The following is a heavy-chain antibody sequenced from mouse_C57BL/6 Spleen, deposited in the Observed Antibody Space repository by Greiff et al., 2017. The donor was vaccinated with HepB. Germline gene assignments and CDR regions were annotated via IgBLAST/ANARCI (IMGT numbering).Heavy chain of an antibody. D-gene: IGHD1-1*01. Sequence: DVQLLESGEGLVKPGGSLKLSCAASGFTFSSYAMSWVRQTPEKRLEWVAYISSGGDYIYYADTVKGRFTISRDNARNTLYLQMSSLKSEDTAMYYCTGGSHYYGSSYRYYFDYWGQGTTLTVSS. CDR3: TGGSHYYGSSYRYYFDY. CDR1: GFTFSSYA. CDR2: ISSGGDYI. J-gene: IGHJ2*01. V-gene: IGHV5-9-1*02.